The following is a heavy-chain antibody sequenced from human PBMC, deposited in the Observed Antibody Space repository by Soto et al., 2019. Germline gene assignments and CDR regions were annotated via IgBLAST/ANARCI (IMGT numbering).Heavy chain of an antibody. D-gene: IGHD3-16*01. V-gene: IGHV3-30-3*01. CDR1: GFTFSSYA. CDR3: ARGAADDYVWGTHGKGAFDI. Sequence: GGSLRLSCAASGFTFSSYAMHWVRQAPGKGLEWVAVISYDGSNKYYADSVKGRFTISRDNSKNTLYLQMNSLRAEDTAVYYCARGAADDYVWGTHGKGAFDIWGQGTMVTVSS. J-gene: IGHJ3*02. CDR2: ISYDGSNK.